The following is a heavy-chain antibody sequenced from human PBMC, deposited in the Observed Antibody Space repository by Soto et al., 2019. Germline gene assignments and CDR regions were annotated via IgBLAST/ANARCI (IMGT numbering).Heavy chain of an antibody. Sequence: QVQLVQSGAEVKNPGASVKVSCKASGYTFTSYGISWVRQAPGQGLEWMGWISADNGNTNYAQKRPARVTMTTHTSTSTAYMELRSLRSDDAAVSYCARGSWFADYWGQGTLVTVSS. CDR1: GYTFTSYG. D-gene: IGHD3-10*01. V-gene: IGHV1-18*01. CDR2: ISADNGNT. J-gene: IGHJ4*02. CDR3: ARGSWFADY.